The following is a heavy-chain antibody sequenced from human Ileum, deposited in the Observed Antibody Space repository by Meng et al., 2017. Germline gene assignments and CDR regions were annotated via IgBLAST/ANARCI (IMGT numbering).Heavy chain of an antibody. CDR2: IDHLGIA. CDR3: ARHGGYYQDF. Sequence: VQLQGSGPGLVKASETLSLTCSVSGASMSVVSYWSWVRQSPGKGLEWIGQIDHLGIAYYKPSLKSRVTMSIDQSKSQFSLRLTSVSAADTAVYYCARHGGYYQDFWGQGTLVTVFS. V-gene: IGHV4-4*02. J-gene: IGHJ4*02. CDR1: GASMSVVSY. D-gene: IGHD4-23*01.